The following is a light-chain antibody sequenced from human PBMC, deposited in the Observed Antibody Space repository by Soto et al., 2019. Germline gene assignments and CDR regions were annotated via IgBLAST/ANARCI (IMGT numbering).Light chain of an antibody. CDR2: KAS. V-gene: IGKV1-5*03. J-gene: IGKJ1*01. Sequence: DIPMTQSPSTLSASVGDRVTITCRASQSINSWLAWHQQKPGKAPKLLIYKASSLESGVPSRFSGSGSGTEFTLTISSLRPDDIATYYCQQYDSYPWTSGQGTKVDIK. CDR3: QQYDSYPWT. CDR1: QSINSW.